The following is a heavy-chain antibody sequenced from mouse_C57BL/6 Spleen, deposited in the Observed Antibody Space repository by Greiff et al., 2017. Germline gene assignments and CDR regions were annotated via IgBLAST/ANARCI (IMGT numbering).Heavy chain of an antibody. V-gene: IGHV1-80*01. D-gene: IGHD2-10*02. CDR1: GYAFSSYW. Sequence: VQLQQSGAELVKPGASVKISCKASGYAFSSYWMNWVKQRPGKGLEWIGQIYPGDGDTNYNGKFKGKATLTADKSSSTAYMQLRSLTSEDSAVYFCARSGYGNYVDYFDYWGQGTTLTVSS. CDR3: ARSGYGNYVDYFDY. CDR2: IYPGDGDT. J-gene: IGHJ2*01.